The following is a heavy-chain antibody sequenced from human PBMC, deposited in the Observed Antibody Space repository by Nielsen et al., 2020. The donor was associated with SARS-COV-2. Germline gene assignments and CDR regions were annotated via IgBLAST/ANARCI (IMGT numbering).Heavy chain of an antibody. CDR3: ARGDSSGWYPEYYFDY. J-gene: IGHJ4*02. CDR1: GFTFSSYD. D-gene: IGHD6-19*01. Sequence: GGSLRLSCAASGFTFSSYDMHWVRQATGKGLEWVSAIGTAGDTYYPGSVKGRFTISRENAKNSLYLQMNSLRAGDTAVYYCARGDSSGWYPEYYFDYWGQGTLVTASS. V-gene: IGHV3-13*04. CDR2: IGTAGDT.